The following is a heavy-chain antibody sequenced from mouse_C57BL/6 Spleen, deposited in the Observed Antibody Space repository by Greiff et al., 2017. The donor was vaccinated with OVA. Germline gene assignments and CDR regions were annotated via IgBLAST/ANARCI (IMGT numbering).Heavy chain of an antibody. V-gene: IGHV5-9*04. Sequence: EVQRLESGGGLVKPGGSLKLSCAASGFTFSSYTMSWVRQTPGKRLEWVATISGGGGNTYYPDRLKGRSTISRDNAKNTLYLQMSSLRSEDTAVYYCASPDYYGSSSWFAYWGKGTLVTVSA. CDR3: ASPDYYGSSSWFAY. CDR2: ISGGGGNT. CDR1: GFTFSSYT. D-gene: IGHD1-1*01. J-gene: IGHJ3*01.